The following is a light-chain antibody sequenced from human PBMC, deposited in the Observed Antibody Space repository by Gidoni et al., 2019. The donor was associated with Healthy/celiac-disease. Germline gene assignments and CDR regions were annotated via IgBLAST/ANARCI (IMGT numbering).Light chain of an antibody. CDR2: GAS. J-gene: IGKJ1*01. Sequence: EIVLTQSPGTLSLSPGERATLSCRASQSVSSSYLAWYQHKPGQPPRLLTYGASSRAPGTPDRFSGSGSGTDFTLTISRLEPEDFAVYYCQQYGSSPRTFGQGTKVEIK. V-gene: IGKV3-20*01. CDR1: QSVSSSY. CDR3: QQYGSSPRT.